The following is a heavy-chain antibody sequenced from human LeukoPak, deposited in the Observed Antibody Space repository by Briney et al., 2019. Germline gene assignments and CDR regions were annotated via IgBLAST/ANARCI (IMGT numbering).Heavy chain of an antibody. D-gene: IGHD3-16*01. V-gene: IGHV1-24*01. J-gene: IGHJ4*02. CDR2: FDPEDGET. CDR3: ARVGLGELTLDC. Sequence: ASVKVSCKAPGYTLSKLSIHWVRQPSGKGLEWMGAFDPEDGETIYAQEFQGRATMTADTSTDTAYMELRSLRSDDTAVYYCARVGLGELTLDCWGQGTLVTVSS. CDR1: GYTLSKLS.